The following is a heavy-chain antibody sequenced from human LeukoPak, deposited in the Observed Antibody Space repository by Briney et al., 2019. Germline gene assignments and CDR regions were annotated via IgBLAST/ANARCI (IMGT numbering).Heavy chain of an antibody. CDR3: ARQTGSGLFILP. Sequence: SETLSLTCSVSAGSVTTNYYWGWIRQPPGKGLEWIGSIYYSGNTYYNASLKSQVSISIDTSKNQFSLRLTSVTAADTAVYYCARQTGSGLFILPGGQGTLVTVSS. V-gene: IGHV4-39*01. CDR1: AGSVTTNYY. CDR2: IYYSGNT. J-gene: IGHJ4*02. D-gene: IGHD3/OR15-3a*01.